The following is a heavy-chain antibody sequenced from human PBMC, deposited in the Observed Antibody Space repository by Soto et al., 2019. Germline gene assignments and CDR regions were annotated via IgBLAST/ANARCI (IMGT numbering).Heavy chain of an antibody. V-gene: IGHV1-69*09. CDR2: IIPVLGVG. J-gene: IGHJ4*02. D-gene: IGHD5-18*01. CDR3: AREAGYSYGYVFDY. CDR1: GGTFGNHA. Sequence: QAQLVQSGVEVQKPGSSVKVSCTASGGTFGNHAISWVRQAPGQGLEWMGGIIPVLGVGDNAQKFQGRVTITADTSTNTAYMELSSLRSEDTTHYYCAREAGYSYGYVFDYWGQGTLVIVSS.